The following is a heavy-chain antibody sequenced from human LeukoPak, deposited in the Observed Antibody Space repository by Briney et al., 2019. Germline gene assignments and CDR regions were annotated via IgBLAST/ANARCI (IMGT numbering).Heavy chain of an antibody. Sequence: GGSLRLSCAASGFTFSSYAIHWVRQAPGQGLEWVAVISYDGSNKYYADSVKGRFTISRDNSKNTLYLQMNSLRAEDTAVYYCARAVDTTMLSIDSWGQGSLVTVSS. V-gene: IGHV3-30*03. CDR3: ARAVDTTMLSIDS. CDR2: ISYDGSNK. D-gene: IGHD5-18*01. J-gene: IGHJ4*02. CDR1: GFTFSSYA.